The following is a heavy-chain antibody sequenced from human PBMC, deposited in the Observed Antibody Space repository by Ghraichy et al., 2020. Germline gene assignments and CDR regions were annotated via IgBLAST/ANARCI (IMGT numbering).Heavy chain of an antibody. Sequence: SETLSLTCSVSGAPIRTHYWNWIRQSAGEGLEWIGRVFASGSTDYNPSFESRVTMSVDMSRNQFSLNLSSVTAADTAVYFCARGTLLDYWGRGALVTVSS. V-gene: IGHV4-4*07. J-gene: IGHJ4*02. CDR1: GAPIRTHY. CDR3: ARGTLLDY. CDR2: VFASGST.